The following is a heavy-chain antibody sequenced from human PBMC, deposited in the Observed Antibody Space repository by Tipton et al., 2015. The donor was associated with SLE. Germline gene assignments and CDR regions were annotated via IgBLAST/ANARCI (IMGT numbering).Heavy chain of an antibody. CDR2: IYKSGNT. D-gene: IGHD2-2*01. Sequence: SLRLSCAVYGFSVSDNYMTWVRQAPGKGLEWVSGIYKSGNTFYSDSVKGRFSISRGNSKNTLYLQMNSLRGEDTGEYYGAKSSHDWGRGTLVTVSS. CDR3: AKSSHD. V-gene: IGHV3-66*01. CDR1: GFSVSDNY. J-gene: IGHJ4*02.